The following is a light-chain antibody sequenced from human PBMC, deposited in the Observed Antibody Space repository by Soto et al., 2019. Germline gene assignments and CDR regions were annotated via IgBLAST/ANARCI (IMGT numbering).Light chain of an antibody. J-gene: IGLJ1*01. CDR2: EGS. CDR1: SSDVGSYNL. V-gene: IGLV2-23*01. Sequence: QSVLTQPASVSGSPGQSITISCTGTSSDVGSYNLVSWYQQHPGKAPKLMIYEGSKRPSGVSNRFSGSKSGNTASLTISGLQAEDEADYYCCSYAGNSLYVFGTGTRSPY. CDR3: CSYAGNSLYV.